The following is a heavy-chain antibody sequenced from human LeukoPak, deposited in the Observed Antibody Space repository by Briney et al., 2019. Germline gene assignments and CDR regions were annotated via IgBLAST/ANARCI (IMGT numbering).Heavy chain of an antibody. Sequence: ASVKVSCKASGGTFSSYAISWVRQAPGQGLEWMGGIIPIFGTANYAQKFQGRVTITADESTSTAYMELSSLRSEDTAVYYCARDSDYYGSGNHWGQGTLVTVSS. CDR1: GGTFSSYA. CDR3: ARDSDYYGSGNH. V-gene: IGHV1-69*13. J-gene: IGHJ5*02. CDR2: IIPIFGTA. D-gene: IGHD3-10*01.